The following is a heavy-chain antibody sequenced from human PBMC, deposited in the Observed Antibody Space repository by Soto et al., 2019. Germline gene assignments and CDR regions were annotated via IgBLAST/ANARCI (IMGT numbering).Heavy chain of an antibody. V-gene: IGHV3-33*01. Sequence: QPGGSLRLSCAASGFTFSSYGMHWVRQAPGKGLEWVAVIWYDGSNKYYADSVKGRFTISRDNSKNALYLQMNSLRAEDTAVYYCAGGPSGKEYDSSGYPLYWGQGT. CDR1: GFTFSSYG. D-gene: IGHD3-22*01. CDR2: IWYDGSNK. CDR3: AGGPSGKEYDSSGYPLY. J-gene: IGHJ4*02.